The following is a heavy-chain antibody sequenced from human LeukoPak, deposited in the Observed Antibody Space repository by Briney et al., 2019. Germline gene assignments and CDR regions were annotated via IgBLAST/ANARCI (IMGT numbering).Heavy chain of an antibody. D-gene: IGHD3-16*02. J-gene: IGHJ6*03. CDR2: IRYDGSNK. Sequence: GGSLRLSCAASGFIFSNYAMHWVRQAPGKGLEWVTFIRYDGSNKYYAESVKGRFTISRDNSKNTLYLQMNSLRAEDTAVYYCAKSVIPNSYQGTYYMDVWGKGTTVTVFS. V-gene: IGHV3-30*02. CDR1: GFIFSNYA. CDR3: AKSVIPNSYQGTYYMDV.